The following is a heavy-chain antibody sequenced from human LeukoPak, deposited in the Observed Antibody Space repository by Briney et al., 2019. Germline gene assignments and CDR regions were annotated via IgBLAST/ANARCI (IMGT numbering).Heavy chain of an antibody. D-gene: IGHD5-12*01. CDR2: IYYSGST. Sequence: SETLSLTCTVSGDSNSRNYWSWIRQPPGKGLEWIGYIYYSGSTNYNPSLKSRVTISVDTSKNQFSLKLSSVTAADTAVYYCARHVDIVATIPSYYYGMDVGGKGTTVTVSS. CDR1: GDSNSRNY. J-gene: IGHJ6*04. V-gene: IGHV4-59*01. CDR3: ARHVDIVATIPSYYYGMDV.